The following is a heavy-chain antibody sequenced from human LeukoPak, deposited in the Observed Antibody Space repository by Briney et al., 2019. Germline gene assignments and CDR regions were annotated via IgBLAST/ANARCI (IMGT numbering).Heavy chain of an antibody. V-gene: IGHV1-8*01. J-gene: IGHJ4*02. CDR1: GYTFTTHD. CDR2: MSPNSGDT. Sequence: ASVKVSCKASGYTFTTHDINWVRQATGQGLEWLGWMSPNSGDTGYTQKLQGRVTITRDTSASTAYMELSSLRSEDTAVYYCARANTVTRGYYFDYWGQGTLVTVSS. CDR3: ARANTVTRGYYFDY. D-gene: IGHD4-17*01.